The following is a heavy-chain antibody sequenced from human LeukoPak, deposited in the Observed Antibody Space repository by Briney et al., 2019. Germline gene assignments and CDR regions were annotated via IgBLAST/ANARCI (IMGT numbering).Heavy chain of an antibody. CDR1: GGSISGGSYY. CDR3: ARWGYYDSRGGDTFDY. V-gene: IGHV4-39*01. CDR2: IYNSGST. J-gene: IGHJ4*02. Sequence: SETLSLTCTVSGGSISGGSYYWGWIRQPPGKGLEWIGSIYNSGSTYYNPSLKSRVTISVDTSKNQFSLKLSSVSAADTAVYYCARWGYYDSRGGDTFDYWGQGTLVTVSS. D-gene: IGHD3-22*01.